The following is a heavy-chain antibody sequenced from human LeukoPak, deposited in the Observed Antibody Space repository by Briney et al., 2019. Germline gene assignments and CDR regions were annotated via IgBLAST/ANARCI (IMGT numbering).Heavy chain of an antibody. D-gene: IGHD3-10*01. CDR3: ASSTPRDYYGSGVSD. CDR1: GGTFSSYA. V-gene: IGHV1-69*05. CDR2: IIPIFGTA. Sequence: ASVKVSCKASGGTFSSYAISWVRQAPGQGLEWMGRIIPIFGTANYAQKFQGRVTITTDESTSTAYMELSSLRSEDTAVYYCASSTPRDYYGSGVSDWGQENLVTVSS. J-gene: IGHJ4*02.